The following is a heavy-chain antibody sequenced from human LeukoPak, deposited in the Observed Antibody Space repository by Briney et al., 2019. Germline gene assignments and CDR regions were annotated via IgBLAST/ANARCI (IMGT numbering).Heavy chain of an antibody. V-gene: IGHV3-48*03. Sequence: GGSLRLSCAASGFTFSSYEMNWVRQAPGKGLEWGSYISSSGSTIYYAASVKGRFTISRDNAKNSLYLQMKSLRAEDTAVYYCARDLTTLRSGMDVWGEGSTVTVSS. CDR3: ARDLTTLRSGMDV. J-gene: IGHJ6*01. CDR2: ISSSGSTI. D-gene: IGHD1-1*01. CDR1: GFTFSSYE.